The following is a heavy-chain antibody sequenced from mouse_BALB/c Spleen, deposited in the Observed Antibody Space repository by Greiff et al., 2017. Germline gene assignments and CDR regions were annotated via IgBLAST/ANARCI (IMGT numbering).Heavy chain of an antibody. J-gene: IGHJ3*01. D-gene: IGHD4-1*01. V-gene: IGHV5-12-1*01. CDR1: GFAFSSYD. CDR3: ARLGAWFAY. CDR2: ISSGGGST. Sequence: EVKLMESGGGLVKPGGSLKLSCAASGFAFSSYDMSWVRQTPEKRLEWVAYISSGGGSTYYPDTVKGRFTISRDNAKNTLYLQMSSLKSEDTAMYYCARLGAWFAYWGQGTLVTVSA.